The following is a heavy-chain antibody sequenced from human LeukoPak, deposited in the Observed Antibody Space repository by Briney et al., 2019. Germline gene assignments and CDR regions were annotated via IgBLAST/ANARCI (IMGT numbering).Heavy chain of an antibody. Sequence: SETLSLTCAVYGGSFSPYYWSWIRQPPGKGLEWSGEINHSGSTNYNPSLKSRVTISVDTSKNQFSLRLSSVTAADTAVYYCVRGGFYCGGDCYVDYWGQGTLVTVSS. CDR2: INHSGST. CDR3: VRGGFYCGGDCYVDY. D-gene: IGHD2-21*02. J-gene: IGHJ4*02. CDR1: GGSFSPYY. V-gene: IGHV4-34*01.